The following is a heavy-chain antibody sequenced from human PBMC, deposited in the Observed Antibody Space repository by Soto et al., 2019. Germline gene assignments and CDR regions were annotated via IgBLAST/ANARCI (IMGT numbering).Heavy chain of an antibody. CDR1: GGSISSSSYY. Sequence: SETLSLTCTVSGGSISSSSYYWGWIRQPPGKGLEWIGSIYYSGSTYYTPSLKSRLTMSMDRANDHFSLNLTSVTAADTAVYFCARGHYYYGMDVWGQGITVTVSS. CDR2: IYYSGST. J-gene: IGHJ6*02. V-gene: IGHV4-39*07. CDR3: ARGHYYYGMDV.